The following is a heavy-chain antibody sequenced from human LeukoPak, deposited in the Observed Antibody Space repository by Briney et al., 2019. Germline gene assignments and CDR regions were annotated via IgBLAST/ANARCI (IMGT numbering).Heavy chain of an antibody. J-gene: IGHJ4*02. V-gene: IGHV1-2*04. Sequence: ASVKVSCKASGYTFTGYYMHWVRQAPGQGLEWMGWINPSSGGTNYAQKFQGWVTMTRDTSISTAYMELSRLRSDDTAVYYCARAAWGDGSYPYYFDYWGQGTLVTVSS. CDR2: INPSSGGT. CDR3: ARAAWGDGSYPYYFDY. D-gene: IGHD1-26*01. CDR1: GYTFTGYY.